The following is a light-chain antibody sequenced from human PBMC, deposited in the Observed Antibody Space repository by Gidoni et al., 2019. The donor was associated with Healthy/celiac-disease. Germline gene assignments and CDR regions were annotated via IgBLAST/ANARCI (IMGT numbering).Light chain of an antibody. CDR1: QSVSSSY. J-gene: IGKJ1*01. V-gene: IGKV3-20*01. CDR2: GAS. Sequence: LLTHSPATLSLSPGERATLSCRASQSVSSSYLALYQQKPGQDPRLLLYGASSRPTGIADRFSGSGAGTDFTLTISRLEPEDFAVDYCQQYGSAHARTFXQXTKVEIK. CDR3: QQYGSAHART.